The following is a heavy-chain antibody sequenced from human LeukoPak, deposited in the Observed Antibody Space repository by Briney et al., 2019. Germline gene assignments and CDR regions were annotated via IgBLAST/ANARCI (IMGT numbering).Heavy chain of an antibody. D-gene: IGHD3-10*01. CDR1: GYTITDLS. V-gene: IGHV1-24*01. CDR3: ATDIPRRVRGVVYSSFGMDV. CDR2: FDPEDGET. J-gene: IGHJ6*02. Sequence: ASVKVSCKVSGYTITDLSMHWVRQAPGKGLEWLGGFDPEDGETIYAQKFQGRVTLAEDTSTDTAYMELSSLRSEDTAAYYCATDIPRRVRGVVYSSFGMDVWGQGTTVTVSS.